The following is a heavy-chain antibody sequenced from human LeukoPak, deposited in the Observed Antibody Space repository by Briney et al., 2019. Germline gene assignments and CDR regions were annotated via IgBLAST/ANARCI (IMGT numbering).Heavy chain of an antibody. CDR3: ARELAAAGFDC. CDR1: GGSIGAYY. J-gene: IGHJ4*02. V-gene: IGHV4-59*01. CDR2: VTYSGTT. D-gene: IGHD6-13*01. Sequence: SETLSLTCTVSGGSIGAYYWSWIRQPPEKGPEWIGYVTYSGTTNYNPSLKSRVAISVDTSKNQFSLKLSSVTAADTAVYYCARELAAAGFDCWGQGNLVTVSS.